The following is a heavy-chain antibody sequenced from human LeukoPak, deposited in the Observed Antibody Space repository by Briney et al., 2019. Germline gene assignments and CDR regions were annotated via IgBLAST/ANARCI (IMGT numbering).Heavy chain of an antibody. Sequence: GGSLRLSCAASGFTVSNYAMTWVRQAPGKGLEWVSSIRGGGGTDYADSVKGRFTSSRDNSKNTLYLQMNSLRAEDTAVYYCGRDPNGDYVGAFDFRGQGTMVTVSS. CDR1: GFTVSNYA. CDR2: IRGGGGT. J-gene: IGHJ3*01. CDR3: GRDPNGDYVGAFDF. D-gene: IGHD4-17*01. V-gene: IGHV3-23*01.